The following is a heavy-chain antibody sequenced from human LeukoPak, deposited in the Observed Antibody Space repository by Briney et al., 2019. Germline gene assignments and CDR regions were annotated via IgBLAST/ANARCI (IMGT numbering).Heavy chain of an antibody. D-gene: IGHD2-2*02. Sequence: SETLSLTCTVSGGSITGYYWSWIRQSPGTGLEWIGYIHSGGTTNQNPSLRSRVTMSLDTSKNQFSLRLSSVTAADTALYYCERHGARAGGYCTSTSCYTFDSWGQGTVVTVSA. J-gene: IGHJ4*02. CDR3: ERHGARAGGYCTSTSCYTFDS. CDR1: GGSITGYY. V-gene: IGHV4-4*09. CDR2: IHSGGTT.